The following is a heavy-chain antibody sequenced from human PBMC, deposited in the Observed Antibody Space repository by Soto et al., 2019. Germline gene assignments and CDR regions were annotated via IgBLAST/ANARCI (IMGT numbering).Heavy chain of an antibody. J-gene: IGHJ5*02. V-gene: IGHV1-69*01. CDR3: AREVEVHSSVFCT. Sequence: QLQLVQSGTEVKNPGSSVTVSCKASGGTFGNLAINWLRQAPGQGLQWMGDISPMFHKANYEQTFQCRVSITAAESTNTLYFKLSSLRYEDTALYSCAREVEVHSSVFCTSGQGTMVTFSS. CDR1: GGTFGNLA. CDR2: ISPMFHKA. D-gene: IGHD5-18*01.